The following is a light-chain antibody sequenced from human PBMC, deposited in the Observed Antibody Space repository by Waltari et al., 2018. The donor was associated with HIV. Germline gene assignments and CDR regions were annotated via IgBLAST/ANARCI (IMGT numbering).Light chain of an antibody. J-gene: IGLJ2*01. V-gene: IGLV6-57*03. Sequence: NFILTQTHSVSASPGETVIISCTRSSGSIASNYVHWFQQRPGAAPTTIIYEDNQRSSGIPDRFSGSIDTSSNSASLTISGLKTEDEADYYCQSFNDNNECVFGGGTKVTVL. CDR1: SGSIASNY. CDR2: EDN. CDR3: QSFNDNNECV.